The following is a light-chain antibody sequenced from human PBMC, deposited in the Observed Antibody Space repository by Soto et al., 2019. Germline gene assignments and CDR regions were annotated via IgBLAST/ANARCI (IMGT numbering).Light chain of an antibody. CDR3: SSYGGSNNLV. J-gene: IGLJ3*02. V-gene: IGLV1-40*01. Sequence: QLVLTQPPSVSGAPGQRVTISCTGSSSNIGANYDVHWYQVLPGTAPKLLIYANTNRPSGVPDRFSGSKSGTSASLAITGLQAEDEADYYCSSYGGSNNLVFGGGTKLTVL. CDR2: ANT. CDR1: SSNIGANYD.